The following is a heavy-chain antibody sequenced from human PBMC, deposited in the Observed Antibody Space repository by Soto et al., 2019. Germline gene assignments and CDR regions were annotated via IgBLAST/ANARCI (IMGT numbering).Heavy chain of an antibody. Sequence: EVQLVESGGGLVQPGRSLRLSCAASGFTFDDYAMHWVRQAPGKGLAWVSGISWNSGSIGYADSVKGRFTISRDNAKNSLYLQMNSLRAEDTALYYCATSGFRYYYGMDVWGQGTTVTVSS. J-gene: IGHJ6*02. CDR2: ISWNSGSI. V-gene: IGHV3-9*01. CDR3: ATSGFRYYYGMDV. D-gene: IGHD1-26*01. CDR1: GFTFDDYA.